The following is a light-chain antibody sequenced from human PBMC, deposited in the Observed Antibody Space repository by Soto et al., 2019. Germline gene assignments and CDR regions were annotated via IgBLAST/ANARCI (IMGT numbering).Light chain of an antibody. J-gene: IGLJ2*01. CDR1: SSDVGNYNY. V-gene: IGLV2-14*01. CDR3: SSYASSSTIV. Sequence: QSVLTQPASVSGSPGQSIAISCTGTSSDVGNYNYVSWYQHHPGKVPKLMIYVVSNRPSGISDRFSGSKSGNTASLTISGLQPDDEADYYCSSYASSSTIVFGGGTKLTVL. CDR2: VVS.